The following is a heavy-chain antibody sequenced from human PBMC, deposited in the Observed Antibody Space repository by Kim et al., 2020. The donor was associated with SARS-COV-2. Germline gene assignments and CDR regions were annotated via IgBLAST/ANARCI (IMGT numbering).Heavy chain of an antibody. CDR1: GGSFSGYY. CDR2: INHSGST. J-gene: IGHJ5*02. V-gene: IGHV4-34*01. CDR3: ARGRTGCSSTSCLGWFDP. D-gene: IGHD2-2*01. Sequence: SETLSLTCAVYGGSFSGYYWSWIRQPPGKGLEWIGEINHSGSTNYNPSLKSRVTISVDTSKNQFSLKLSSVTAADTAVYYCARGRTGCSSTSCLGWFDPWGQGTLVTVSS.